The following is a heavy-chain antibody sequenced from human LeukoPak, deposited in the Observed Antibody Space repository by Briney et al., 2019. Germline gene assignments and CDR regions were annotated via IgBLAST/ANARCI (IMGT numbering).Heavy chain of an antibody. CDR1: GYSFTSYW. CDR2: IYPGDSDT. CDR3: ARGPSYYDFWSGYLLDY. V-gene: IGHV5-51*01. Sequence: GESLKISCKGSGYSFTSYWIGWVRQMPGKGLEWMGFIYPGDSDTRYSPSFQGQVTISADKSISTAYLQWSSLKASDTAMYYCARGPSYYDFWSGYLLDYWGQGTLVTVSS. J-gene: IGHJ4*02. D-gene: IGHD3-3*01.